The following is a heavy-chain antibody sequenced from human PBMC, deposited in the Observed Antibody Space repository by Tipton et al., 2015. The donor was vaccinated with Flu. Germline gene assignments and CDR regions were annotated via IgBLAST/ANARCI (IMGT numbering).Heavy chain of an antibody. Sequence: QLVQSGGGLIRPGGSLRLSCAVSGFTVSTSYMSWVRQPPGKGLEWVSIVYDDGGTYYADSVEGRFAISRDNSKNILYLQMNSLRADDTAVYFCARDEGGTYPDWGQGTLVTVSS. CDR1: GFTVSTSY. CDR3: ARDEGGTYPD. J-gene: IGHJ4*02. CDR2: VYDDGGT. D-gene: IGHD1-14*01. V-gene: IGHV3-53*01.